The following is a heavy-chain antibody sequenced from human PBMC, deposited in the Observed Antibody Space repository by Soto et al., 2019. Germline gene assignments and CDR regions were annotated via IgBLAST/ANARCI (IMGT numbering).Heavy chain of an antibody. CDR1: GFIFSSYG. CDR3: AKDQSGYDHYAMDV. V-gene: IGHV3-30*18. D-gene: IGHD3-3*01. Sequence: QVQLVESGGGVVQPGRSLRLSCAASGFIFSSYGMHWVRQAPGKGLEWVAVISYDGINKNHADSVNGRFTISRDNSKNTLHLQMNSLRAEDTAVYSCAKDQSGYDHYAMDVWGQGTAVTVSS. CDR2: ISYDGINK. J-gene: IGHJ6*02.